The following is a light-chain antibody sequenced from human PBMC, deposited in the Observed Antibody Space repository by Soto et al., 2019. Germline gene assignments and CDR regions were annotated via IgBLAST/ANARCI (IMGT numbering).Light chain of an antibody. CDR1: QSVSSTY. CDR3: QQYGGSRWT. J-gene: IGKJ1*01. Sequence: EIVLTQSPGTLSLSPGERATLSCRASQSVSSTYLAWYQQKPGQAPRLLIYGASNRATGIPDRFSGSRSGTDFTLTISILEPEDFAVYYCQQYGGSRWTFGQGTRVDI. V-gene: IGKV3-20*01. CDR2: GAS.